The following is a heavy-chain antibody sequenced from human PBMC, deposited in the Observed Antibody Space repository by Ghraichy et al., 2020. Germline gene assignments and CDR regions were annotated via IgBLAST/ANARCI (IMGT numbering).Heavy chain of an antibody. Sequence: GGSLRLSCAASGFTFSSYSMNWVRQAPGKGLEWVSSISSSSSYIYYADSVKGRFTISRDNAKNSLYLQMNSLRAEDTAVYYCARTSGYYLSYWYFDRWGRGNLVTVSS. V-gene: IGHV3-21*01. J-gene: IGHJ2*01. D-gene: IGHD3-22*01. CDR1: GFTFSSYS. CDR3: ARTSGYYLSYWYFDR. CDR2: ISSSSSYI.